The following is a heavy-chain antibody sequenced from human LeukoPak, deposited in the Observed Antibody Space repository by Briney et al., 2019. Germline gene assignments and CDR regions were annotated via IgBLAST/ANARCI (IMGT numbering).Heavy chain of an antibody. CDR3: ARENTAMDPFDY. V-gene: IGHV4-39*02. Sequence: PSETLSLTCTVSGGSISNSRYDWYWGWIRQPPGKGLEWIGSIYYSGSTYYNSSLKSRVTISVDTSKNQFSLKLSSVTAADTAVYYCARENTAMDPFDYWGQGTLVTVSS. J-gene: IGHJ4*02. CDR2: IYYSGST. D-gene: IGHD5-18*01. CDR1: GGSISNSRYDWY.